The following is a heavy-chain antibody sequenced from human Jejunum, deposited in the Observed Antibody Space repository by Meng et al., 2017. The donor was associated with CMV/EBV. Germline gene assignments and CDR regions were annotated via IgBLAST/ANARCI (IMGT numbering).Heavy chain of an antibody. V-gene: IGHV3-30-3*01. D-gene: IGHD3-22*01. CDR2: ISYDGSNK. CDR3: ARGYYDSNLRLDP. CDR1: GFIFSCYA. Sequence: QVQLVESXXXXXQXXRXXRLACAASGFIFSCYAMHWARQAPGKGLEWMALISYDGSNKYYADSVKGRFTISRDNSKNTLYLQMNSLRAEDTAVYYCARGYYDSNLRLDPWGQGTLVTVSS. J-gene: IGHJ5*02.